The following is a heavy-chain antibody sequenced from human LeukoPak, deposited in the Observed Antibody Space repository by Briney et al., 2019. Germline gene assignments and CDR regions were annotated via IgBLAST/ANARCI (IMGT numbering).Heavy chain of an antibody. J-gene: IGHJ5*02. Sequence: GESLKISRKGSGYSFTTYWIGWVRQMPGKGLEWMGIIYPGDSDTTYSPSFRGQVTISVDKSISTAYLQWSSLKASDTAMYYCARQRDDAYDSSGYFGAWGQGTLVTVSS. CDR3: ARQRDDAYDSSGYFGA. CDR1: GYSFTTYW. D-gene: IGHD3-22*01. CDR2: IYPGDSDT. V-gene: IGHV5-51*01.